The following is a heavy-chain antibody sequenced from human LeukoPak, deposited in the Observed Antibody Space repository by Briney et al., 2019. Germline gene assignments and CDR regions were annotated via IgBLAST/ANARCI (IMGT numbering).Heavy chain of an antibody. Sequence: PGGSLRLSCAASGFTFSTYSMNWVRQAPGKGLQWVSYISDSGAAMYYADSVKGRFTISRDNAKNSVYLQMNSLGDGDTAVYYCARDSGNSFDYWGQGTLVTASS. V-gene: IGHV3-48*02. CDR2: ISDSGAAM. CDR3: ARDSGNSFDY. J-gene: IGHJ4*02. CDR1: GFTFSTYS.